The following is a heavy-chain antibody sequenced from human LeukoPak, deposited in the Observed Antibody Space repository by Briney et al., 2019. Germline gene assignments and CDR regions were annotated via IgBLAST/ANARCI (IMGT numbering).Heavy chain of an antibody. V-gene: IGHV3-21*01. Sequence: GGSLRLSCAASGFTFNSYSMNWVRQAQGKGLEWVSSICSTSRCIYYADSVKGRFTISRDNAKNSLYLQMNSLRAEDTAVYYCVRDGDSDSCIANWGQGTLVTVSS. D-gene: IGHD2-21*01. CDR1: GFTFNSYS. CDR2: ICSTSRCI. CDR3: VRDGDSDSCIAN. J-gene: IGHJ4*02.